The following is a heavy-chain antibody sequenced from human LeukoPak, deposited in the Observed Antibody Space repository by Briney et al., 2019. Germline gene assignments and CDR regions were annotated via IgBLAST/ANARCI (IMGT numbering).Heavy chain of an antibody. J-gene: IGHJ4*02. V-gene: IGHV4-59*08. Sequence: SETPSLTCTVSGGSISSYSWSWIRQPPGKGLEWIGYIYYTGSTNYNPSLESRVTISVDTSKNQFSLKLSSVTAADTAVYYCARRGYSYGTMYYFDYWGQGTLVTVSS. CDR2: IYYTGST. CDR1: GGSISSYS. D-gene: IGHD5-18*01. CDR3: ARRGYSYGTMYYFDY.